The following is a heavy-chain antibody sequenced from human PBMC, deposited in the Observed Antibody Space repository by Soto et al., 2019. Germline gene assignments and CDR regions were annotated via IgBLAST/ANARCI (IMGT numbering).Heavy chain of an antibody. D-gene: IGHD2-15*01. CDR1: GYSFTSYW. J-gene: IGHJ5*02. CDR3: ARQDCSGGSCYWAWFDP. V-gene: IGHV5-51*01. Sequence: GESLKISCKGSGYSFTSYWIGWVRQMPGKGLEWMGIIYPGDSDTRYSPSFQGQVTISADKSISTAYLQWSSLKASDTAMYYCARQDCSGGSCYWAWFDPWGQGTLVTVSS. CDR2: IYPGDSDT.